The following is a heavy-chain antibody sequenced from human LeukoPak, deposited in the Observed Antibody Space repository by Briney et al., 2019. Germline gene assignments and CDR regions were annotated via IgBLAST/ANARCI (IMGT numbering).Heavy chain of an antibody. V-gene: IGHV1-2*02. CDR2: INPNSGGT. D-gene: IGHD2-15*01. Sequence: ASVKVSCKASGYTFSNYAMSWVRQAPGQGLEWMGWINPNSGGTNYAQKFQGRVTMTRDTSISTAYMELSRLRSDDTAVYYCARGVVDIVVVVAAKWANFDYWGQGTLVTVSS. J-gene: IGHJ4*02. CDR3: ARGVVDIVVVVAAKWANFDY. CDR1: GYTFSNYA.